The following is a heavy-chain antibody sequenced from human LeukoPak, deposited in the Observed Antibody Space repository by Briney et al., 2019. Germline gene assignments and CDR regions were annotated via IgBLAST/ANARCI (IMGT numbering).Heavy chain of an antibody. V-gene: IGHV1-18*01. D-gene: IGHD2-15*01. CDR2: ISSYNGNT. CDR1: GHTFTSYD. CDR3: ARAGGEATPLDY. J-gene: IGHJ4*02. Sequence: ASVKVSCTASGHTFTSYDISWVRQAPGQGLEWMGWISSYNGNTKYAQKVQGRVTMTTDTSTSTAYMELRSLRSDDTAVYYCARAGGEATPLDYWGQGTLVTVAS.